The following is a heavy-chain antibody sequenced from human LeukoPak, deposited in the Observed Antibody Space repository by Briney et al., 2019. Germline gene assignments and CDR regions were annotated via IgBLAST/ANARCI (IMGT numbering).Heavy chain of an antibody. CDR1: GYTFTGYY. V-gene: IGHV1-2*02. CDR2: INPNSGGT. CDR3: ARAPVSYYYDSSPFDY. Sequence: GASVKVSCKASGYTFTGYYMHWVRQAPGQGLEWMGWINPNSGGTNYAQKFQGGVTMTRDTSISTAYMELSRLRSDDTAVYYCARAPVSYYYDSSPFDYWGQGTLVTVSS. J-gene: IGHJ4*02. D-gene: IGHD3-22*01.